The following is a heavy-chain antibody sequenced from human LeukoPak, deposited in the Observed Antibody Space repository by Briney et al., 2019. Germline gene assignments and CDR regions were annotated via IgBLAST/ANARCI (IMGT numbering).Heavy chain of an antibody. D-gene: IGHD3-10*01. J-gene: IGHJ4*02. V-gene: IGHV1-2*02. Sequence: ASVKVSCKASGYTFTGYYMHWVRQAPGQGLEWMGWINPNSGGTNYAQKFQGRVTMTRDTSISTAYMELSRLRSDDTAAYYCARVEKWFGESPFDYWGQGTLVTVSS. CDR2: INPNSGGT. CDR1: GYTFTGYY. CDR3: ARVEKWFGESPFDY.